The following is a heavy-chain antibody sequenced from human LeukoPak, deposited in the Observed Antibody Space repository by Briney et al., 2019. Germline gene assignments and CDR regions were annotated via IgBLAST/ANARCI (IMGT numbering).Heavy chain of an antibody. CDR2: IVVGSGNT. V-gene: IGHV1-58*02. CDR3: AAPRRSSTSCSVSCPLDY. Sequence: ASEKVSYQASGFTFTSSAMQWVRQARGQRLEWIGWIVVGSGNTNYEQKFQERVTITRDMSTSTAYMELSSLRSEDTAVYYCAAPRRSSTSCSVSCPLDYWGQGTLVTVSS. J-gene: IGHJ4*02. D-gene: IGHD2-2*01. CDR1: GFTFTSSA.